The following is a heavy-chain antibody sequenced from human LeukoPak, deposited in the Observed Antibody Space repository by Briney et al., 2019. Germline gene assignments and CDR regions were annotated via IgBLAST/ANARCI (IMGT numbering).Heavy chain of an antibody. CDR1: GFAVSNKF. D-gene: IGHD3-16*01. Sequence: GGSLRLSCAASGFAVSNKFMYWVPQAPGKGLEWVSVIRVGDVTHYADSVKGRFTTSRDSSKNTVYLQMESLRVEDTAVYYCAREDNGGATDDGFDVWGHGTVVTVSS. J-gene: IGHJ3*01. V-gene: IGHV3-53*01. CDR3: AREDNGGATDDGFDV. CDR2: IRVGDVT.